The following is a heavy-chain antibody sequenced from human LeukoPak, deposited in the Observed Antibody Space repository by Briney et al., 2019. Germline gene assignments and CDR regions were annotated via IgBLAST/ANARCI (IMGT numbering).Heavy chain of an antibody. V-gene: IGHV1-2*02. CDR1: GYTFTGYY. CDR2: INPNSGGT. Sequence: GASVKVSCKASGYTFTGYYMHWVRQAPGQGLEWMGWINPNSGGTNYAQKFQGRVTMTRDTSISTAYMELSRLRSDDTAVYYCARPWAIAANDAFDIWGQGTMVTVSS. CDR3: ARPWAIAANDAFDI. D-gene: IGHD2-15*01. J-gene: IGHJ3*02.